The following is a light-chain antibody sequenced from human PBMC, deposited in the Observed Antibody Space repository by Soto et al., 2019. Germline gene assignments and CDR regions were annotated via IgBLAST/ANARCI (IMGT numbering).Light chain of an antibody. CDR2: WAS. V-gene: IGKV4-1*01. CDR3: HQYYTTPWT. Sequence: DTVMTQSPDSLAVSLGERATINCKSSQSVLYSSNNKNYLAWYQQKPGQPPKLFIYWASTRESGVPDRFSGSWSGTDFTLTISSLQDEDVAVYYCHQYYTTPWTFGQGTKVEIK. CDR1: QSVLYSSNNKNY. J-gene: IGKJ1*01.